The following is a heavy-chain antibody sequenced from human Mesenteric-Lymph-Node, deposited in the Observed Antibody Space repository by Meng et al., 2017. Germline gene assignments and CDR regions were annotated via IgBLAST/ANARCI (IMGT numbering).Heavy chain of an antibody. CDR2: IYHSGST. CDR1: GGSISSSSYY. J-gene: IGHJ4*02. D-gene: IGHD6-13*01. CDR3: ARAPRVFLAAAGTDFDY. V-gene: IGHV4-39*07. Sequence: SETLSLTCTVSGGSISSSSYYWGWIRQPPGKGLEWIGSIYHSGSTYYNPSLKSRVTISVDTSKNQFSLKLSSVTAADTAVYYCARAPRVFLAAAGTDFDYWGQGTLVTVSS.